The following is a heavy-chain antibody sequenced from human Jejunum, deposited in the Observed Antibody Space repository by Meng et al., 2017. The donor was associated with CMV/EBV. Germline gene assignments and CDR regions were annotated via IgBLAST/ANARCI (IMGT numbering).Heavy chain of an antibody. Sequence: VQLLGSGGGLGQPGGSLRLSCAASGFTFNDMSWVRQAPGKGLEWVSAISATGRSTYYADSVKGRFTISRDNSKNTLFLQVSSLRAEDTAIYYCAKDDRGVQSNWGQGTLVTVSS. D-gene: IGHD3-22*01. V-gene: IGHV3-23*01. CDR1: GFTFND. CDR2: ISATGRST. CDR3: AKDDRGVQSN. J-gene: IGHJ4*02.